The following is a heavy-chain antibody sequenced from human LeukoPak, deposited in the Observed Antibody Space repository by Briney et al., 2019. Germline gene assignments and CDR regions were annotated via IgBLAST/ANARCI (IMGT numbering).Heavy chain of an antibody. J-gene: IGHJ5*02. CDR2: INPNSGGT. CDR1: GYTFTGYY. V-gene: IGHV1-2*02. Sequence: ASVKVSCKASGYTFTGYYMHWVRQAPGQGLEWMGWINPNSGGTNYAQKFQGRVTMTRDTSISTAYMELSRLRSDDTAVYCCAREAVVVNSDYNGWFDPWGQGTLVTVSS. CDR3: AREAVVVNSDYNGWFDP. D-gene: IGHD4-11*01.